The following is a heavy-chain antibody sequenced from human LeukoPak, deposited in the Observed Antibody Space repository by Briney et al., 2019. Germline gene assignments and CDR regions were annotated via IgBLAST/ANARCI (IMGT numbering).Heavy chain of an antibody. V-gene: IGHV4-34*01. Sequence: PSETLSLTCAVYGGSFSGYYWSWIRQPPGKGLEWIGEINHSGSTNYSPSLKSRVTKSVDTSKNQFSLKLSSVTAADTAVYYCARVQGRGIAAAGTFDPWGQGTLVTVSS. CDR1: GGSFSGYY. D-gene: IGHD6-13*01. CDR2: INHSGST. CDR3: ARVQGRGIAAAGTFDP. J-gene: IGHJ5*02.